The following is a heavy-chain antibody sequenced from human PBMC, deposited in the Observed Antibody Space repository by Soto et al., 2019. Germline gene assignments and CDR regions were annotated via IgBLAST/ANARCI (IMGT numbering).Heavy chain of an antibody. J-gene: IGHJ4*02. Sequence: ASVKVSFKSSGYTFTSYYMHWVLQAPGQGLEWMGIIKPSGGSTRYAQKFQGRVTMTRDRSTSTVYMELSSLRSEDTSVYYCAREGSYYYDSSGGYYFDFWGQGTLLTVSS. V-gene: IGHV1-46*01. CDR3: AREGSYYYDSSGGYYFDF. D-gene: IGHD3-22*01. CDR1: GYTFTSYY. CDR2: IKPSGGST.